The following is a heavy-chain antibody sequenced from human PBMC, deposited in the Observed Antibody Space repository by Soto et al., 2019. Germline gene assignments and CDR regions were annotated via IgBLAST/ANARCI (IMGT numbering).Heavy chain of an antibody. D-gene: IGHD3-9*01. V-gene: IGHV3-23*01. Sequence: PGGSLRLSCAASGFTFSSYAMSWVRQAPGKGLEWVSAISGSGGSTYYADSVKGRFTIPRDNSKNTLYLQMNSLRAEDTAVYYCAKGGYDILTGYPSDVWGQGTTVTVSS. CDR2: ISGSGGST. CDR3: AKGGYDILTGYPSDV. CDR1: GFTFSSYA. J-gene: IGHJ6*02.